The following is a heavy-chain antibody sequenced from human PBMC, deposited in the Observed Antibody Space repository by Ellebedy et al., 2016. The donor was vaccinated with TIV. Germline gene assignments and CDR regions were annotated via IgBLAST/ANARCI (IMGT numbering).Heavy chain of an antibody. CDR3: ARDLYGSGFDY. J-gene: IGHJ4*02. V-gene: IGHV3-30*14. Sequence: GESLKISCAASGFTFSSYWMSWVRQAPGKGLEWVAVISYDGSNKYYADSVKGRFTISRDNSKNTLYLQMNSLRAEDTAVYYCARDLYGSGFDYWGQGTLVTVSS. CDR2: ISYDGSNK. CDR1: GFTFSSYW. D-gene: IGHD3-10*01.